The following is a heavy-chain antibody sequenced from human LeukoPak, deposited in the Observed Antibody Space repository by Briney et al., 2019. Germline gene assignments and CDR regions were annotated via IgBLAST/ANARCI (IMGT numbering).Heavy chain of an antibody. CDR3: ASIAGLGSYYIGDY. Sequence: GGSLRLSCAASGFTFSSYSMNWVRQAPGKGLEWVPSISSSSSYIYYADSVKGRFTISRDNAKNSLYLQMNSLRAEDTAVYYCASIAGLGSYYIGDYWGQGTLVTVSS. V-gene: IGHV3-21*01. CDR2: ISSSSSYI. J-gene: IGHJ4*02. CDR1: GFTFSSYS. D-gene: IGHD3-10*01.